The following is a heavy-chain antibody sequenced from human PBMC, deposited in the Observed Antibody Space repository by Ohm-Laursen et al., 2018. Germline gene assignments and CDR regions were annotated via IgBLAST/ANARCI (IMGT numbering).Heavy chain of an antibody. Sequence: ASVKVSCKAPGYTFTSYGISWVRQAPGQGLEWMGWISASNGNTNYAQKVQGRVTMTTDTSTSTAYMDLRSLRSDDTAVYYCARDPFYDSPHYFDYWGQGTLVTVSS. V-gene: IGHV1-18*01. CDR2: ISASNGNT. CDR1: GYTFTSYG. CDR3: ARDPFYDSPHYFDY. D-gene: IGHD2/OR15-2a*01. J-gene: IGHJ4*02.